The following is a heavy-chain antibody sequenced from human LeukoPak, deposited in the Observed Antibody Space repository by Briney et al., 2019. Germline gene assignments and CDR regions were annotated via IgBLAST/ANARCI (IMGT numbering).Heavy chain of an antibody. V-gene: IGHV6-1*01. CDR1: GDSVSGSPAV. CDR3: ARGAVRGGTNFDY. CDR2: AYYRSKWYI. D-gene: IGHD3-10*01. Sequence: SQTLSLTCAISGDSVSGSPAVWNWIRQSPSRGLEWLGRAYYRSKWYIDYAVSVKGRVTITPDTSKNQFSLQLNSVTPEDTAVYYCARGAVRGGTNFDYWGQGTLVTVSS. J-gene: IGHJ4*02.